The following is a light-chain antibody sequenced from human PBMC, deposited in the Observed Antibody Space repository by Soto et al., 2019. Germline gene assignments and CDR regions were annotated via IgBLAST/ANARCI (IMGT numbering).Light chain of an antibody. V-gene: IGKV1-39*01. CDR3: QQSYNSPQT. J-gene: IGKJ1*01. CDR1: QTIMTY. Sequence: DIQMTQSPSSLSASVGDEVTITCRASQTIMTYLNWYQLKPGKPPRLLIYAASSLQSGVPSRFSGSGSGTDFTLTISSLQPEDFATYSCQQSYNSPQTLGRGTKVDTK. CDR2: AAS.